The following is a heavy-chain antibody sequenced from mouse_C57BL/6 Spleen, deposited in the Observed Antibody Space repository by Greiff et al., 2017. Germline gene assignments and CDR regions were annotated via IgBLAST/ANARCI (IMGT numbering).Heavy chain of an antibody. Sequence: QVQLQQPGAELVKPGASVKVSCKASGYTFTSYWMHWVKQRPGQGLEWIGMIHPSDSDTNYNQKFKGKATLTVEKSSITASMHLSLLTSEDSAFYYCTISGSVYYDYDNYWGQGTTLTVSS. V-gene: IGHV1-74*01. D-gene: IGHD2-4*01. J-gene: IGHJ2*01. CDR2: IHPSDSDT. CDR1: GYTFTSYW. CDR3: TISGSVYYDYDNY.